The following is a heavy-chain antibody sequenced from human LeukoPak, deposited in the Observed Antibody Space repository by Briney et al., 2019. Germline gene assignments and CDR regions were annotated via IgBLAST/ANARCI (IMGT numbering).Heavy chain of an antibody. CDR3: AREVEDCSGGGCYRRTWFDP. D-gene: IGHD2-15*01. CDR1: GGSISSSSYY. J-gene: IGHJ5*02. Sequence: SETLSLTCTVSGGSISSSSYYWGWIRQPPGKELEWIGSIYYSGSTYYNPSLKSRVTISVDTSKNQFSLKLSSVTAADTAVYYCAREVEDCSGGGCYRRTWFDPWGQGTLVTVSS. CDR2: IYYSGST. V-gene: IGHV4-39*07.